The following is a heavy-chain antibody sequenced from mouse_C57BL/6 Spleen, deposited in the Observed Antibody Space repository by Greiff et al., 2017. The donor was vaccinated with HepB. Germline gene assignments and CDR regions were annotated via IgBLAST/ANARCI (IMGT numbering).Heavy chain of an antibody. CDR3: TRRAYYYGSSYLGW. D-gene: IGHD1-1*01. CDR1: GFTFSDAW. J-gene: IGHJ2*01. Sequence: VQLKESGGGLVQPGGSMKLSCAASGFTFSDAWMDWVRQSPEKGLEWVAEIRNKANNHATYYAESVKGRFTISRDDSKSSVYLQMNSLRAEDTGIYYCTRRAYYYGSSYLGWWGQGTTLTVSS. V-gene: IGHV6-6*01. CDR2: IRNKANNHAT.